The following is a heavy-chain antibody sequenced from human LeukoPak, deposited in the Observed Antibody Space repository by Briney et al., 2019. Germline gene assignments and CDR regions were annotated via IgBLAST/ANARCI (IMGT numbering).Heavy chain of an antibody. CDR2: IYYSGST. Sequence: SETLSLTCTVSGGSISSYYWSWIRQPPVKRLEWIGYIYYSGSTNYNPSLKSRVTISVDTSKNQFSLKLSSVTAADTAVYYCARVGENYYDSSPDAFDIWGQGTIITVSS. CDR3: ARVGENYYDSSPDAFDI. J-gene: IGHJ3*02. CDR1: GGSISSYY. D-gene: IGHD3-22*01. V-gene: IGHV4-59*01.